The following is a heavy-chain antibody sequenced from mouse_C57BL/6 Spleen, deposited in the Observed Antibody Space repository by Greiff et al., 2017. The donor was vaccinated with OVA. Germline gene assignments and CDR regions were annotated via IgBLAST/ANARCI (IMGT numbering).Heavy chain of an antibody. V-gene: IGHV3-1*01. CDR2: ISYSGST. J-gene: IGHJ3*01. CDR1: GYSITSGFD. Sequence: EVQVVESGPGMVKPSQSLSLTCTVTGYSITSGFDWHWIRHFPGNKLEWMGYISYSGSTNYNPSLKSRISITHDTSKNHFFLKLNSVTTEDTATYYCARGYYGSRWFAYWGQGTLVTVSA. D-gene: IGHD1-1*01. CDR3: ARGYYGSRWFAY.